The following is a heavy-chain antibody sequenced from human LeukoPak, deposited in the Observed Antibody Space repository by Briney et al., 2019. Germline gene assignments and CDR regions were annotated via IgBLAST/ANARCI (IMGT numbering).Heavy chain of an antibody. CDR3: TRRGDYFDY. J-gene: IGHJ4*02. V-gene: IGHV3-15*01. CDR2: IISNADGGTT. Sequence: PGGSLRLSCAASGFXFSNAGMTWVRQAPGKGLEWVGRIISNADGGTTVYAAPVKGRFTISRDDSQNTLYLQMNTLKTEDTALYYCTRRGDYFDYWGQGTLVTVSS. CDR1: GFXFSNAG.